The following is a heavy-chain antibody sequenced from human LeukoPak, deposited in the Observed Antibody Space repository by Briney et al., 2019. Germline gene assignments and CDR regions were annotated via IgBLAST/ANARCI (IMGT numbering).Heavy chain of an antibody. CDR2: IDGHSGII. V-gene: IGHV3-48*01. CDR3: ARDLPGELGRGVFDI. Sequence: GGSLRLSCAASGFTFTMFGMNWVRQAPGKGPEWISYIDGHSGIIYYADSVQGRFTISRDNAKDSVFLQMNGLRVDDTAVYYCARDLPGELGRGVFDIWGQGTMVTVSS. CDR1: GFTFTMFG. J-gene: IGHJ3*02. D-gene: IGHD1-1*01.